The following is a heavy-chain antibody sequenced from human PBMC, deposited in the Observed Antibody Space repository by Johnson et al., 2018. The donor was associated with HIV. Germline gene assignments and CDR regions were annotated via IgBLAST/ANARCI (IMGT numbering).Heavy chain of an antibody. CDR1: GFTFSSYA. J-gene: IGHJ3*02. V-gene: IGHV3-30-3*01. CDR3: ARVRSALRLAFDI. Sequence: QVQLVESGGGVVQPGTSLRLSCTASGFTFSSYAMHWVRQAPGKGLEWVAVISYDGSNKYYADSVKGRFTISRDNSKNTLYLQMNSLRAEDTAVYYCARVRSALRLAFDIWGQGTMVTVSS. D-gene: IGHD3-10*01. CDR2: ISYDGSNK.